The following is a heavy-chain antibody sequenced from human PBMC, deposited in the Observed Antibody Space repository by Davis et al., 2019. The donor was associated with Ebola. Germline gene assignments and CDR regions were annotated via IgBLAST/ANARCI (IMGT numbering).Heavy chain of an antibody. CDR3: AKSGLSFGVVKYHYGMDV. V-gene: IGHV3-23*01. CDR1: GFTFSNYG. CDR2: ISGSGGST. Sequence: GGSLRLSCAASGFTFSNYGIHWVRQAPGKGLEWVSAISGSGGSTYYADSVKGRFTISRDNSKKTLYLQMNSLRAEDTAVYYCAKSGLSFGVVKYHYGMDVWGKGTTVTVSS. D-gene: IGHD3-3*01. J-gene: IGHJ6*04.